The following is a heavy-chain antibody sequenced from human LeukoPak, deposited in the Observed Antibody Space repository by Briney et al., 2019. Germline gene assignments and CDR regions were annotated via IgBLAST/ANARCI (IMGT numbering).Heavy chain of an antibody. V-gene: IGHV4-59*08. CDR2: TYYSGST. Sequence: SETLSLTCTVSGGSISSYYWSWIRQPPGKGLEWIGYTYYSGSTNYNPSLKSRVTISVDTSKNQFSLKLSSVTAADTAVYYCASRGSYYGQFDYWGQGTLVTVSS. CDR1: GGSISSYY. D-gene: IGHD3-10*01. CDR3: ASRGSYYGQFDY. J-gene: IGHJ4*02.